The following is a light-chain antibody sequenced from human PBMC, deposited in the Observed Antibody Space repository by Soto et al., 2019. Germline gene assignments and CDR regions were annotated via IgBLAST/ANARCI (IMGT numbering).Light chain of an antibody. CDR2: DAS. J-gene: IGKJ4*01. Sequence: DIQMTQSPSPLSSSVGDRVTITCQASQDISNYLNWYQQKLGKAPKLLIYDASNLETGVPSRFSGSGSGTDGTFTISSLKTEDSATYYCQQSDNLPLTFGGGTKVDIK. CDR1: QDISNY. CDR3: QQSDNLPLT. V-gene: IGKV1-33*01.